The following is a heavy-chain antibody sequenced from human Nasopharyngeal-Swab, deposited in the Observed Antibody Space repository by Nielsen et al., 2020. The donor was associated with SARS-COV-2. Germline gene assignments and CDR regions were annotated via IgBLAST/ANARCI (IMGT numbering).Heavy chain of an antibody. CDR3: ARGDLVVVPSPILGLGPFFYYFYLDV. V-gene: IGHV4-4*02. D-gene: IGHD2-2*01. J-gene: IGHJ6*03. Sequence: SETLSLTCAVSGGSVSSNDWWTCVRQSPGKGLEWIGEVSHSGSINYNPSLKSRVTLSMDKSKRQFSLRLTSVSAADTAVYFCARGDLVVVPSPILGLGPFFYYFYLDVWGKGTTVIVSS. CDR2: VSHSGSI. CDR1: GGSVSSNDW.